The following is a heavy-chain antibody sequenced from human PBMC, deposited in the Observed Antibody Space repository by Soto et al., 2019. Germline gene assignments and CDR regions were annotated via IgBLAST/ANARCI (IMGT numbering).Heavy chain of an antibody. J-gene: IGHJ3*02. Sequence: QVQLQESGPGLVKPSQTLSLTCTVSGGSISSGGYYWSWIRQHPGKGLEWIGYIYYSGSTYYNPSLKSRVTISVDTSKNQFSLKLSSVTAADTAVYYCARDRGTDFRSGYYTGRGAFDIWGQGTMVTVSS. V-gene: IGHV4-31*03. CDR3: ARDRGTDFRSGYYTGRGAFDI. D-gene: IGHD3-3*01. CDR1: GGSISSGGYY. CDR2: IYYSGST.